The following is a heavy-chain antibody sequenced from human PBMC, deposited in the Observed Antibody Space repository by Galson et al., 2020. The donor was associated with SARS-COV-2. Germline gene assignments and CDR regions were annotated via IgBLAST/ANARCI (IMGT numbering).Heavy chain of an antibody. CDR2: ISYDGSNK. J-gene: IGHJ6*02. Sequence: GGSLRLSCAASGFTFSSYAMHWVRQAPGKGLEWVAVISYDGSNKYYADSVKGRFTISRDNSKNTLYLQMNSLRAEDTAVYYCARARIPSVATTRPYYYYYGRDVWGQGTTVTVSS. CDR1: GFTFSSYA. CDR3: ARARIPSVATTRPYYYYYGRDV. V-gene: IGHV3-30*04. D-gene: IGHD5-12*01.